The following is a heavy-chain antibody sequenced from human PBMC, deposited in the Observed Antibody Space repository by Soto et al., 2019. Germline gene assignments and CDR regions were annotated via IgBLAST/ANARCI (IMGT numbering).Heavy chain of an antibody. CDR2: MYYNGNI. V-gene: IGHV4-59*01. D-gene: IGHD3-16*01. CDR1: GGSISNFY. CDR3: ASGGNWFDP. Sequence: PSETLSLTCNVSGGSISNFYWTWVRQSPEKGLEWIGYMYYNGNINYNPSLKSRVTISIDTSKHQFSLPLKSVPAADTAVYYCASGGNWFDPWGQGVLVTVSS. J-gene: IGHJ5*02.